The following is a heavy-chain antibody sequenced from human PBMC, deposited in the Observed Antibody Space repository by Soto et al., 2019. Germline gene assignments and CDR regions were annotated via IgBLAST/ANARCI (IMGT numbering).Heavy chain of an antibody. D-gene: IGHD4-17*01. Sequence: QVQLVESGGGVVQPGRSLRLSCAASGFTFSSYGMHWVRQAPGKGLEWVAVISYDGSNKYYADSAKGRFTISRDNSKNTLYLQMNSLRAEDTAVYYCAKGYHDYGDTGTYFDYWGQGTLVTVSS. CDR1: GFTFSSYG. V-gene: IGHV3-30*18. J-gene: IGHJ4*02. CDR2: ISYDGSNK. CDR3: AKGYHDYGDTGTYFDY.